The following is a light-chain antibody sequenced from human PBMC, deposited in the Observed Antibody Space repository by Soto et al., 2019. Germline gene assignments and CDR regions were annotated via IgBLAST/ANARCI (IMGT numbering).Light chain of an antibody. CDR1: QSVSSSQ. CDR2: GAS. J-gene: IGKJ2*01. V-gene: IGKV3-20*01. Sequence: EIVLTQSPGTLSLYPGESATLSCRASQSVSSSQVAWYQQKPGQAPRLLIYGASSRATGIPDRFSGRGSGTDFTRTISRLEPEDFAVYYCQQYGTSPHTFGQGTKLEIK. CDR3: QQYGTSPHT.